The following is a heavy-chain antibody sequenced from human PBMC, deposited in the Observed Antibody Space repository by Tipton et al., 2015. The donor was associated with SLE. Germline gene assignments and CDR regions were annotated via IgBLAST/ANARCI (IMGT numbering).Heavy chain of an antibody. V-gene: IGHV3-48*03. CDR3: AREWALLQG. D-gene: IGHD1-26*01. CDR1: GFTFSSYE. CDR2: ITSAGAI. Sequence: SLRLSCATSGFTFSSYEMSWVRQAPGKGLEWVSSITSAGAIYYADSVKDRFTISRDNGKNTLYLQMDSLRAEDTAVYYCAREWALLQGWGQRPLVNVSS. J-gene: IGHJ4*02.